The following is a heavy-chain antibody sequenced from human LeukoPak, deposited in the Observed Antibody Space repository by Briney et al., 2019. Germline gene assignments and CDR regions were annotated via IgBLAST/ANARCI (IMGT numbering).Heavy chain of an antibody. CDR2: ISYDGSNK. D-gene: IGHD1-26*01. J-gene: IGHJ3*02. V-gene: IGHV3-30*18. Sequence: GGSLRLSCAASGFILSSYGMHWVRQAPGKGLEWVAVISYDGSNKYYADSVKGRFTISRDNSKNTLYLQMNSLRAEDTAVYYCAKDQGGSWTFDIWGQGTMVTVSS. CDR3: AKDQGGSWTFDI. CDR1: GFILSSYG.